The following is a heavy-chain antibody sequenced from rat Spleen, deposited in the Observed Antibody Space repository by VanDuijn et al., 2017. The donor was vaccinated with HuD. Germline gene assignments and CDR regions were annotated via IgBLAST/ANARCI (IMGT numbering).Heavy chain of an antibody. CDR3: TRGVYYGYNAFAY. V-gene: IGHV5-31*01. Sequence: EVQLVESGGGLVQPGRSLKLSCEASGFTFKNYWMTWIRQAPGKGLEWVASISNTGGTTNYPDSVKGRISISRDNAKSTLYVQMNSLRSEDTANYYCTRGVYYGYNAFAYWGQGTLVTVSS. CDR1: GFTFKNYW. D-gene: IGHD1-9*01. J-gene: IGHJ3*01. CDR2: ISNTGGTT.